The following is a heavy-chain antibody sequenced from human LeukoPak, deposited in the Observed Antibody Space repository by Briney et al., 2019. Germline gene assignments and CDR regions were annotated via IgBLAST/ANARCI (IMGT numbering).Heavy chain of an antibody. Sequence: PGGSLTLSCAASGFTFSTYAMGWVRQAPGEGLRWVSSISGNGVTTYYADSVKGRFTISGDNSKNTLYLQMNSLRAEDTALYYCAKALYGGNTVWGQGTLVTVSS. D-gene: IGHD4-23*01. J-gene: IGHJ4*02. CDR2: ISGNGVTT. CDR1: GFTFSTYA. V-gene: IGHV3-23*01. CDR3: AKALYGGNTV.